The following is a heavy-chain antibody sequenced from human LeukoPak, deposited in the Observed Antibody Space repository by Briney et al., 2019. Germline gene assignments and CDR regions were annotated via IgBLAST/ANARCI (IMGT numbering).Heavy chain of an antibody. J-gene: IGHJ6*02. Sequence: GASVKVSCKASGGTFSSYAISWVRQAPGQGLEWMGGIIPIFGTANYAQKFQGRVTITADESTGTAYMELSSLRSEDTAVYYCARGANPYYYYGMDVWGQGTTVTVSS. CDR1: GGTFSSYA. CDR3: ARGANPYYYYGMDV. CDR2: IIPIFGTA. V-gene: IGHV1-69*01.